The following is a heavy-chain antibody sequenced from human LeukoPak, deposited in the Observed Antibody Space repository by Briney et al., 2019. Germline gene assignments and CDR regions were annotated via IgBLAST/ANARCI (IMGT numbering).Heavy chain of an antibody. Sequence: SETLSLTCTVSGGSISGYYWSWIRQPPGKGLEWIGYIYDSGSTIYNPSLKSRLTISVDPSKNQFSLKLSSVTAADTAVYYCARFFWSGSKCLDYWGQGTVVTVSS. CDR3: ARFFWSGSKCLDY. V-gene: IGHV4-59*08. D-gene: IGHD3-3*01. CDR1: GGSISGYY. CDR2: IYDSGST. J-gene: IGHJ4*02.